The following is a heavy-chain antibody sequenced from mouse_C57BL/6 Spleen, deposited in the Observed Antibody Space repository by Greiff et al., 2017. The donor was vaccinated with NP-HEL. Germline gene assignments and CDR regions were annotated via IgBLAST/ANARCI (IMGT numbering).Heavy chain of an antibody. D-gene: IGHD4-1*01. Sequence: QVQLQQPGAELVKPGASVKLSCKASGYTFTSYWMQWVKQRPGQGLEWIGEIDPSDSYTNYNQKFKGKATLTVDTSSSTAYMQLSSLTSEDSAVYYCARGGNWEGGFAYWGQGTLVTVSA. CDR2: IDPSDSYT. V-gene: IGHV1-50*01. CDR1: GYTFTSYW. J-gene: IGHJ3*01. CDR3: ARGGNWEGGFAY.